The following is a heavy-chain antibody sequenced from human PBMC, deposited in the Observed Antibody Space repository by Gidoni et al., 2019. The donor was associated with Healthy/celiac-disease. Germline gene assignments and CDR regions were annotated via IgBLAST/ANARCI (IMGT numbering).Heavy chain of an antibody. D-gene: IGHD4-17*01. CDR1: GFTFSNAW. J-gene: IGHJ6*03. CDR3: TSLNGDSSYYYYMDV. Sequence: EVQLVESGGGSVKPGGSLRLSCAASGFTFSNAWMSWVRQAPGKGLEGVGRIKSKTDGGTTDDAAPVKGRFTISRDDSKNTLYLQMNSLKTEDTAVYYCTSLNGDSSYYYYMDVWGKGTTVTVS. V-gene: IGHV3-15*01. CDR2: IKSKTDGGTT.